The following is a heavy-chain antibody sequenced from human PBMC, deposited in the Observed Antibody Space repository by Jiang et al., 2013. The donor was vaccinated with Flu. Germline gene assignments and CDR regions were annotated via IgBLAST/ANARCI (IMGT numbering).Heavy chain of an antibody. J-gene: IGHJ6*03. D-gene: IGHD2-15*01. Sequence: VQLVESGGGLVKPGGSLRLSCAASGLTFSSYSMSWVRQAPGKGLEWVSSISSSSSYISYADSVKGRFTISRDNANNSLYLQMNSLGAEGTAVYYCARGWDCSGSSCYRYMAVWG. CDR1: GLTFSSYS. V-gene: IGHV3-21*01. CDR3: ARGWDCSGSSCYRYMAV. CDR2: ISSSSSYI.